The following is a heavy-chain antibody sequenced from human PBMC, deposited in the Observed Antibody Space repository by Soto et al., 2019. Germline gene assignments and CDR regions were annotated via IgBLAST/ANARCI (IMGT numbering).Heavy chain of an antibody. V-gene: IGHV3-33*01. D-gene: IGHD1-1*01. J-gene: IGHJ4*02. CDR1: GFTFSSNG. Sequence: QVQLVESGGGVVQPGRSLRLSCAASGFTFSSNGLHWVRQAPGKGLEWVAVIWDDGSNKYYADSVKGRFTISRDNSKNTLYLQMNSLRAEDTAVDYCARVYNWKHWPIDYWGQGTLVTVSS. CDR3: ARVYNWKHWPIDY. CDR2: IWDDGSNK.